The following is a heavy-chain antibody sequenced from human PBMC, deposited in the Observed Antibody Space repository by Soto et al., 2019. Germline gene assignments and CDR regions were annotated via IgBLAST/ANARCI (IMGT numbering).Heavy chain of an antibody. CDR1: GFTFSSYS. V-gene: IGHV3-21*01. J-gene: IGHJ4*02. Sequence: GGSLRLSCAASGFTFSSYSMNWVRQAPGKGLEWVSSISSSSSYIYYADSVKGRFTISRDNAKNSLYLQMNSLRAEDTAVYYYARDQDYGDSGGFDYWGQGTLVTVSS. CDR3: ARDQDYGDSGGFDY. CDR2: ISSSSSYI. D-gene: IGHD4-17*01.